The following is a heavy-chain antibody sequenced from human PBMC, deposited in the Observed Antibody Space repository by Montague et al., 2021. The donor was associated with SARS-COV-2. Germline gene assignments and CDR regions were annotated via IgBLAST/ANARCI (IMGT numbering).Heavy chain of an antibody. D-gene: IGHD2-21*01. J-gene: IGHJ4*02. CDR2: IVDSDSST. CDR3: ARGVITPDY. Sequence: SLRLSCAVSGFTFTSYAMSWVRQAPGKGLEWVSGIVDSDSSTHYADSVKGQFTISRDNSKNMVYLQMNSLRAEDTAVYYCARGVITPDYWGQGTLVTVSS. V-gene: IGHV3-23*01. CDR1: GFTFTSYA.